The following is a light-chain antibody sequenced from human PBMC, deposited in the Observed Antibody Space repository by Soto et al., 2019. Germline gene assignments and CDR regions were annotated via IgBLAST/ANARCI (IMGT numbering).Light chain of an antibody. Sequence: EIVLTQSPATLSLSPGERATLSCRASQSVSSYLAWYQQKPGQAPRLLIYGASSRATGIPDRFSGSGSGTDFTLTISRLEPEDFAVYYCQQYGSSLFGPGTKVDI. J-gene: IGKJ3*01. V-gene: IGKV3-20*01. CDR2: GAS. CDR1: QSVSSY. CDR3: QQYGSSL.